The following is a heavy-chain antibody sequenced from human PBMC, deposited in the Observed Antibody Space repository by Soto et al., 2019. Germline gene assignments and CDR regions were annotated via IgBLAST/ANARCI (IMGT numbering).Heavy chain of an antibody. Sequence: ASVKVSCKVSGYTLTELSMHWVRQAPGKGLEWMGGFDPEDGETIYAQKFQGRVTMTEDTSTDTAYMELSSLRSEDTAVYYCATVMHNWNDIPAFDIWGRGTMVTVS. CDR3: ATVMHNWNDIPAFDI. J-gene: IGHJ3*02. CDR2: FDPEDGET. D-gene: IGHD1-20*01. CDR1: GYTLTELS. V-gene: IGHV1-24*01.